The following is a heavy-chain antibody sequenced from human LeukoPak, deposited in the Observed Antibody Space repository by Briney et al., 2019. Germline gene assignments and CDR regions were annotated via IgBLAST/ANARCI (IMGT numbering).Heavy chain of an antibody. Sequence: PSQTLSLTCAVSGGSISSGGYSWSWIRQPPGKGLEWIGYIYHSGSTYYNPSLKSRVTISVDRSKNQFSLRLSPVTAADTAVYYCARATATVDAFDIWGQGTMVTVSS. J-gene: IGHJ3*02. V-gene: IGHV4-30-2*01. D-gene: IGHD4-17*01. CDR1: GGSISSGGYS. CDR3: ARATATVDAFDI. CDR2: IYHSGST.